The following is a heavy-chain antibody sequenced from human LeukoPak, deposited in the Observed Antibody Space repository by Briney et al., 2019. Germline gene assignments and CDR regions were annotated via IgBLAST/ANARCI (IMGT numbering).Heavy chain of an antibody. D-gene: IGHD3-10*01. CDR1: GGSISSYY. CDR2: IYYSGST. J-gene: IGHJ5*02. CDR3: AREAVRGLNWFDP. Sequence: PSETLSLTCTVSGGSISSYYWSWLRQPPGKGLEWIGYIYYSGSTNYNPSLKSRVTISVDTSKNQFSLKLSSVTAADTAVYYCAREAVRGLNWFDPWGQGTLVTVSS. V-gene: IGHV4-59*01.